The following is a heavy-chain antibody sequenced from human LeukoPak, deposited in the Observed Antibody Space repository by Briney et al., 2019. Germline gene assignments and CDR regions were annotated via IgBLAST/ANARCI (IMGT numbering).Heavy chain of an antibody. CDR2: IYYSGST. D-gene: IGHD2-2*01. CDR1: GGSISSYY. CDR3: ARENIVVVPAAIDL. J-gene: IGHJ5*02. V-gene: IGHV4-59*01. Sequence: SETLSLTCTVSGGSISSYYWSWIRQPPGKGLEWIGYIYYSGSTNYNPSLKSRVTISVDTSKNQFSLKLSSVTAADTAVYYCARENIVVVPAAIDLWGQGTLVTVSS.